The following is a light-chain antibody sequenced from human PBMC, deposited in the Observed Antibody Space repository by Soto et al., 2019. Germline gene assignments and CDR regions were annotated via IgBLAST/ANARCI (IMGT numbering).Light chain of an antibody. J-gene: IGKJ1*01. Sequence: SKSPSTLSAYVGDRVTITCRASQRFATWLAWYQQKPGKAPKLLIYKASTLKSGVPSRFSGSGSGTEFTLTISSLQPDDFATYYCQLYNSYSEAFGQGTNVDVK. CDR3: QLYNSYSEA. V-gene: IGKV1-5*03. CDR1: QRFATW. CDR2: KAS.